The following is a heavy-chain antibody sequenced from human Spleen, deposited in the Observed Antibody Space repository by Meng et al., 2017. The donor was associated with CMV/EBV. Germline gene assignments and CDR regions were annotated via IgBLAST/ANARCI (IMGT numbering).Heavy chain of an antibody. CDR2: IIPVLDKA. CDR3: ERYSSRNYFYYGMDV. D-gene: IGHD6-13*01. V-gene: IGHV1-69*10. J-gene: IGHJ6*02. CDR1: GGTFSGHA. Sequence: SVKVSCKASGGTFSGHAISWVRQAPGQGLEWIGGIIPVLDKANYAQKFQGRVTITADKSTSTAYLELSSLRSEDTAVFYCERYSSRNYFYYGMDVWGQGTTVTVSS.